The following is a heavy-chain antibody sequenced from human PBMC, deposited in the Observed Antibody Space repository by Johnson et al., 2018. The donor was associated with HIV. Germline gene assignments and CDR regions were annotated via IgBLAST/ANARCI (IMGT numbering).Heavy chain of an antibody. V-gene: IGHV3-30*01. J-gene: IGHJ3*02. D-gene: IGHD3-16*01. Sequence: AVISYDGSNKYYADSVKGRFTISRDNSKNTLYLQMNSLRAEDTAVYYCAREAYRAFDIWGQGTMVTVSS. CDR2: ISYDGSNK. CDR3: AREAYRAFDI.